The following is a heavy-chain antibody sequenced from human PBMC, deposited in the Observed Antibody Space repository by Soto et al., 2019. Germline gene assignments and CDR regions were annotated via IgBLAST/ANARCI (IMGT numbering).Heavy chain of an antibody. CDR2: IYWDDGK. J-gene: IGHJ4*02. D-gene: IGHD4-17*01. CDR3: AHLTTGGFYFDY. Sequence: QITLKESGPTLVKPTQTLTLTCTFSGFSLRTSGVGVGWIRQPPGKALEWLALIYWDDGKRYSPSLKSRLTITKDTSKKQVVLRMTNMDPVDTATYYSAHLTTGGFYFDYWGQGTLVTVSS. V-gene: IGHV2-5*02. CDR1: GFSLRTSGVG.